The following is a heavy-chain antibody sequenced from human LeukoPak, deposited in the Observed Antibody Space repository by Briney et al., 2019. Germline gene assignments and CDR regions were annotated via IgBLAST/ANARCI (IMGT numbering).Heavy chain of an antibody. CDR1: GYTFTGYY. CDR2: INPNSGGT. V-gene: IGHV1-2*02. J-gene: IGHJ4*02. CDR3: ARVPAVAGLYTFDY. D-gene: IGHD6-19*01. Sequence: ASVKVSCKASGYTFTGYYMHWVRQAPGQGLEWMRWINPNSGGTNYAQKFQGRVTMTRDTSISTAYMELSRLRSDDTAVYYCARVPAVAGLYTFDYWGQGTLVTVSS.